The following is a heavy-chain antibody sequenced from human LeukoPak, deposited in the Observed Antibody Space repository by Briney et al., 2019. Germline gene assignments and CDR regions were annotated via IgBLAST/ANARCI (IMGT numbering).Heavy chain of an antibody. D-gene: IGHD3-10*02. CDR1: GFTFSTYW. Sequence: GGSLRLSCAASGFTFSTYWMSWVRQAPGTGLEWVANIKQDGSDKYYVDSVKGRFTISRDNAKNSLYLQMNSLRAEDTAVYYCAELGITMIGGVWGKGTTVTISS. CDR3: AELGITMIGGV. V-gene: IGHV3-7*01. CDR2: IKQDGSDK. J-gene: IGHJ6*04.